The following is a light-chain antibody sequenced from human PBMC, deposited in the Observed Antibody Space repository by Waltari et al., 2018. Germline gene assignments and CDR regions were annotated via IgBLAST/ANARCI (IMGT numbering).Light chain of an antibody. CDR1: QSVLFSTNNKNY. J-gene: IGKJ1*01. Sequence: DIVMTQSPDSLAVSLGERATINCKSSQSVLFSTNNKNYLAWYQQKTGQPPKLLFYWASTRASGVPDRFSRLGSWTDFTLTISSLQAEDVAVYYCQQYRSTLWTFGQGTRGEIK. V-gene: IGKV4-1*01. CDR3: QQYRSTLWT. CDR2: WAS.